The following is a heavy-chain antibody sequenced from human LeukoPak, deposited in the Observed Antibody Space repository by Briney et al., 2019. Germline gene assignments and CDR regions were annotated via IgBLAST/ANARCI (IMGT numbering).Heavy chain of an antibody. J-gene: IGHJ4*02. V-gene: IGHV3-30*18. D-gene: IGHD3-10*01. Sequence: GGSLRLSCAASGFTFSSYSMNWVRQAPGKGLEWVAVISYDGSNKYYADSVKGRFTISRDNSKNTLYLQMNSLRAEDTAVYYCAKAQRELWFGESPFDYWGQGTLVTVSS. CDR2: ISYDGSNK. CDR3: AKAQRELWFGESPFDY. CDR1: GFTFSSYS.